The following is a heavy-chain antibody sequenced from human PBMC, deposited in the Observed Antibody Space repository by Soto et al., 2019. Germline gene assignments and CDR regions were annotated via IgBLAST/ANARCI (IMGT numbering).Heavy chain of an antibody. Sequence: VASVKVSCKASGYTFTSYGISWVRQAPGQGLEWMGWISAYNGNTNYAQKLQGRVTMTTDTSTSTAYMELRSLRSDDTAVYYCARHRVRYYYDSSGYDYWGQGTLVTVSS. J-gene: IGHJ4*02. CDR2: ISAYNGNT. CDR3: ARHRVRYYYDSSGYDY. V-gene: IGHV1-18*04. CDR1: GYTFTSYG. D-gene: IGHD3-22*01.